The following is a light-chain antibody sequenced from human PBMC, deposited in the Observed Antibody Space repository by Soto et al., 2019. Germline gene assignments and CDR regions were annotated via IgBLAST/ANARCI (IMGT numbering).Light chain of an antibody. CDR3: QQYGSSSVT. J-gene: IGKJ2*01. CDR1: QSVSSTY. V-gene: IGKV3-20*01. CDR2: GAS. Sequence: EIVLTQSPGTLSLSPGERATLSCRASQSVSSTYLAWYQQKPGQAPRLLIYGASTRASGIPDRFSGSGSGTESTLTISSLEPEDFAVYYCQQYGSSSVTFGQGTKLDIK.